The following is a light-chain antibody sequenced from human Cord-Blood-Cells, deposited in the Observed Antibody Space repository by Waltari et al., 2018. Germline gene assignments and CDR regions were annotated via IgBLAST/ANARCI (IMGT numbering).Light chain of an antibody. CDR1: QNVSSSY. J-gene: IGKJ4*01. V-gene: IGKV3-20*01. CDR2: GAS. CDR3: QQYGSSPPLT. Sequence: EIVLSPSPGTLSSSSRARATISCRVSQNVSSSYLAWYQQKLGQAPRLLIYGASCSATGVPDRFSGSGSVTDFTLTISRLEPEDFAVYYCQQYGSSPPLTFGGGTKVEIK.